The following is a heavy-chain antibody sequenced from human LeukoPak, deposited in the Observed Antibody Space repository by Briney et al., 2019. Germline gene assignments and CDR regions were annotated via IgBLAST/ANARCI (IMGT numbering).Heavy chain of an antibody. Sequence: GGSLRLSCAASGFTFSSYHMNWVRQAPGKGLEWVSSISSSSSYIYYADSVKGRFTVSRDNAKNSLYLQMNSLRAEDTAVYYCAKVERGGSSSWFFGSVSFDYWGQGTLVTVSS. CDR1: GFTFSSYH. D-gene: IGHD6-13*01. CDR3: AKVERGGSSSWFFGSVSFDY. J-gene: IGHJ4*02. CDR2: ISSSSSYI. V-gene: IGHV3-21*04.